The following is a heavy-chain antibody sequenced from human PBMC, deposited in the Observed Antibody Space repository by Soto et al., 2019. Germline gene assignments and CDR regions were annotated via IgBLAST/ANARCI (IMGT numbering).Heavy chain of an antibody. CDR1: GGTFSSYA. CDR3: ARTTSGQKYGVDV. J-gene: IGHJ6*02. D-gene: IGHD6-25*01. Sequence: QVQLVQSGAEVKKPGSSVKVSCKASGGTFSSYAISWVRQAPEQGLEWMGGIIPIFSTANYAQKFQGRVTITADESTSTAYMELSSLRSEDTAVYYCARTTSGQKYGVDVWGQETTVTVSS. V-gene: IGHV1-69*12. CDR2: IIPIFSTA.